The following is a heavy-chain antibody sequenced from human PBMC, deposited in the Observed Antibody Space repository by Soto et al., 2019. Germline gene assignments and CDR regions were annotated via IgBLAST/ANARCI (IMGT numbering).Heavy chain of an antibody. Sequence: QVQLVESGGGVVQPGRSLRLSCAASGFTFSSYAMHWVRQAPGKGLEWVAVISYDGSNKYYADSVKGRFTISRDNSKNTLYLQMNSLRAEDTAVYYCARVPYSSSYYYYYGMDVWGQGTTVTVSS. V-gene: IGHV3-30-3*01. D-gene: IGHD6-6*01. CDR2: ISYDGSNK. CDR1: GFTFSSYA. CDR3: ARVPYSSSYYYYYGMDV. J-gene: IGHJ6*02.